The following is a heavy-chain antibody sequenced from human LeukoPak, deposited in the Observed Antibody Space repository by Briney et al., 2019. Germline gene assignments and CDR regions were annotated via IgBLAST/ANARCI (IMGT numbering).Heavy chain of an antibody. D-gene: IGHD6-19*01. CDR3: ARVQQWLAFRRNSYFHL. CDR2: VYTSGST. V-gene: IGHV4-61*02. CDR1: GGSVSSGSYY. Sequence: PSETLSLTCTVSGGSVSSGSYYWSWIRQPAGKGLEWIGRVYTSGSTNYNPSLKSRVTMSVDTSKSQFSLKLSSVTAADTAVYYCARVQQWLAFRRNSYFHLWGRGTLVTVSS. J-gene: IGHJ2*01.